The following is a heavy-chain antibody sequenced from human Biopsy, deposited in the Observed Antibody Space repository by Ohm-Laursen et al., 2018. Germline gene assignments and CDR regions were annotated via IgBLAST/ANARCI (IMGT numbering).Heavy chain of an antibody. V-gene: IGHV4-39*07. Sequence: TLSLTCTVSGGSVSSNVAYWAWIRQPPGKGLESIGSIFYSGITYHNPSLQSRVTMSVDTSKNQFSLQVNSVTAADTAVYYCARTPRDSFWSGSYKRGLWFDPWGQGTLVTVSS. CDR2: IFYSGIT. CDR1: GGSVSSNVAY. D-gene: IGHD3-3*01. CDR3: ARTPRDSFWSGSYKRGLWFDP. J-gene: IGHJ5*02.